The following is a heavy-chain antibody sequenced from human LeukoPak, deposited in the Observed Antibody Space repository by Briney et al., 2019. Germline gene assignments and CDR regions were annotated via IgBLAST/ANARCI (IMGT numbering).Heavy chain of an antibody. Sequence: KPSETLSLTCAVYGGSFSGSFWTWIRQPPGKGLEWIGEINHSGSTNSNPSLKSRVTISVDTSKSQFSLKLRSVTAADTALYYCARGLCRRGADSFDLWGQGTMVTVSS. V-gene: IGHV4-34*01. CDR3: ARGLCRRGADSFDL. D-gene: IGHD1-26*01. J-gene: IGHJ3*01. CDR2: INHSGST. CDR1: GGSFSGSF.